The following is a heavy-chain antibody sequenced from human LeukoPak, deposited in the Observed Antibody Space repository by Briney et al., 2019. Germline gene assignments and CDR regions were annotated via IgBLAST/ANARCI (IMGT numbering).Heavy chain of an antibody. J-gene: IGHJ4*02. CDR3: ARDSLRAGGIDY. CDR1: GGSISSGNYY. CDR2: IYYSGST. Sequence: KASETLSLTCTVSGGSISSGNYYWTWIRQPPGKGLEWIGYIYYSGSTYHNPSLKSRVTISVDTSKNQFSLKLSSVTAADTAVYYCARDSLRAGGIDYWGQGTLVTVSS. V-gene: IGHV4-30-4*01. D-gene: IGHD3-16*01.